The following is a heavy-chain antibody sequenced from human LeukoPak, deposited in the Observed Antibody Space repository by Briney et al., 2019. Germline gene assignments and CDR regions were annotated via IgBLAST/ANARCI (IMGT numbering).Heavy chain of an antibody. CDR1: GDSVSSNSAA. CDR3: ARDRSGYSSGWYPDAFDI. CDR2: TYYRSKWYN. J-gene: IGHJ3*02. V-gene: IGHV6-1*01. D-gene: IGHD6-19*01. Sequence: SQTLSLTCAISGDSVSSNSAAWNWIRQSPSRGLEWLGRTYYRSKWYNDYAVSVKSRITINPDTSKNQFSLQLDSVTPEDTAVYYCARDRSGYSSGWYPDAFDIWGQGTMVTVSS.